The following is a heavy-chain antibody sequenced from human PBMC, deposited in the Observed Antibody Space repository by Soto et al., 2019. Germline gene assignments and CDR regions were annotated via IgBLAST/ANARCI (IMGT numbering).Heavy chain of an antibody. V-gene: IGHV3-23*01. CDR2: VTGSGSDT. J-gene: IGHJ4*02. Sequence: PGGSLRLSCAASGFTFNNYAMGWVRQAPGKGLEWVSAVTGSGSDTYYLDSVKGRFTISRDNSKNTLFLQMNSLRAEDTAIYYCAKLCSSAWDPHYYFDYWGRGALVTVSS. D-gene: IGHD1-26*01. CDR1: GFTFNNYA. CDR3: AKLCSSAWDPHYYFDY.